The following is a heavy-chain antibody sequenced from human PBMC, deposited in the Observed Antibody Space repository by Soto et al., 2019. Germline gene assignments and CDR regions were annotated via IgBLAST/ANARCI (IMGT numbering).Heavy chain of an antibody. V-gene: IGHV3-33*01. CDR1: GFTFSSYG. Sequence: QVQLVESGGGVVQPGRSLRLSCAASGFTFSSYGMHWVRQAPGKGLEWVAVIWYDGSNKYYADSVKGRFTISRDNSKNTMYLQRNSLSGEDTAVYYCARDYDILTAYYYYGMDVWGQGTTVTVSS. CDR2: IWYDGSNK. D-gene: IGHD3-9*01. CDR3: ARDYDILTAYYYYGMDV. J-gene: IGHJ6*02.